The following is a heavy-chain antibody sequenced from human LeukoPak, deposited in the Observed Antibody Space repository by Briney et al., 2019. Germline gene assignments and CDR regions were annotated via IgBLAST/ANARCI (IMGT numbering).Heavy chain of an antibody. CDR1: GFTFTSSA. CDR3: ARARASYVWGSYRYRDAFDT. CDR2: IVVGSGNT. D-gene: IGHD3-16*02. J-gene: IGHJ3*02. V-gene: IGHV1-58*02. Sequence: SVKVSCKASGFTFTSSAMQWVRQARGQRLEWIGWIVVGSGNTNYAQKFQERVTITRDMSTSTAYMELSSLRSEDTAVYYCARARASYVWGSYRYRDAFDTWGQGTMVTVSS.